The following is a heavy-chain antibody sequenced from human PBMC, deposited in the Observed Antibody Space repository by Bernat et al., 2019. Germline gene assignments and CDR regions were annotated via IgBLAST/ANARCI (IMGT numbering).Heavy chain of an antibody. D-gene: IGHD5-18*01. Sequence: QVQLVESGGGVVQPGRSLRLPCAASGFPFSSYGMHWSRQAPGKGLEWVAVIWYDGSNQYYAAAVKGRFTISRGKSKNTLYMQMNNLRAEDTAVYYCARDGCSYGLTEIDYWGQGTLVTVSS. CDR2: IWYDGSNQ. CDR1: GFPFSSYG. CDR3: ARDGCSYGLTEIDY. V-gene: IGHV3-33*01. J-gene: IGHJ4*02.